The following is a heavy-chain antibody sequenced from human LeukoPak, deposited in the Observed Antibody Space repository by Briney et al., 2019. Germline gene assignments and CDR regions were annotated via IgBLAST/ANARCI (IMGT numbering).Heavy chain of an antibody. J-gene: IGHJ4*02. V-gene: IGHV3-53*01. CDR3: ARNFGTSYNS. CDR2: IYSGGTT. CDR1: GFTVISNY. D-gene: IGHD2-2*01. Sequence: GASLRLSCAASGFTVISNYMGWVRQAPDKGLEWVPVIYSGGTTYYADSVKGRFTISRDISKNTVFLQMNSLRAEDTAVYYCARNFGTSYNSWGQGILVTVSS.